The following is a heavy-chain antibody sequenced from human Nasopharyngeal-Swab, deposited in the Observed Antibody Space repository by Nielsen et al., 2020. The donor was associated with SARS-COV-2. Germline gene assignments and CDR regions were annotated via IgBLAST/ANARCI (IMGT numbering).Heavy chain of an antibody. V-gene: IGHV3-30*03. CDR3: ARGLSGIVPAPILGLGPYYSYYYMDV. CDR2: ISYDGSNK. Sequence: GGSLRLSCAASGFTFSSYGMHWVRQAPGKGLEWVAVISYDGSNKYYADSVKGRFTISRDNSKNTLYLQMNSLRAEDTAVYYCARGLSGIVPAPILGLGPYYSYYYMDVWGKGTTVPSP. J-gene: IGHJ6*03. D-gene: IGHD2-2*01. CDR1: GFTFSSYG.